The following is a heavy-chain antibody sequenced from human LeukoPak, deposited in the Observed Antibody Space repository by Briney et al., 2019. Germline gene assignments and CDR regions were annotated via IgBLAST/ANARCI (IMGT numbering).Heavy chain of an antibody. CDR3: ARIREFDGSYCFDY. Sequence: SETLSLTCTVSGGSISSYYWSWIRQPPGKGLEWIGYIYYSGSTNYNPSLKSRVTISVDTSKNQFSLKLSSVTAAGTAVYYCARIREFDGSYCFDYWGQGTLVTVSS. CDR1: GGSISSYY. CDR2: IYYSGST. V-gene: IGHV4-59*01. D-gene: IGHD1-26*01. J-gene: IGHJ4*02.